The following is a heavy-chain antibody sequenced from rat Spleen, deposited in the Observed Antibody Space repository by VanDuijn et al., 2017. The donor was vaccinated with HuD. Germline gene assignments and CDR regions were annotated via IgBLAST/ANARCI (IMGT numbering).Heavy chain of an antibody. CDR2: ISSGGGGT. CDR3: TTRPYYSSLNWFPY. CDR1: GFTFSTFP. D-gene: IGHD1-2*01. V-gene: IGHV5-27*01. Sequence: EVQLVESGGGLVQPGRSLKLSCTASGFTFSTFPMVWVRQAPKKGLEWVASISSGGGGTYYADSVEGRFTISRDNAKSTLHLQMDSLRSEDTATYYCTTRPYYSSLNWFPYWGQGTLVTVSS. J-gene: IGHJ3*01.